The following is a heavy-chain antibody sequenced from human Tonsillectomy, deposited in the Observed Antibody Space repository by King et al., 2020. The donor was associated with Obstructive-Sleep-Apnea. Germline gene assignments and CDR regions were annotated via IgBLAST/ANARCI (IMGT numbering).Heavy chain of an antibody. CDR2: IYYSGST. V-gene: IGHV4-39*07. CDR1: GGSISSSSYY. Sequence: QLQESGPGLVKPSETLSLTCTVSGGSISSSSYYWGWIRQPPGKGLEWIGSIYYSGSTYSNPSLKSRVTISVDTSKNQFSLKLSSVTAADTAVYYCATSRYSYGYEFDYWGQGTLVTVSS. J-gene: IGHJ4*02. D-gene: IGHD5-18*01. CDR3: ATSRYSYGYEFDY.